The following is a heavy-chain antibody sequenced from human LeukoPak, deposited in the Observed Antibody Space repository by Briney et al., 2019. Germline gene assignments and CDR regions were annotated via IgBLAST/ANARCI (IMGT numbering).Heavy chain of an antibody. D-gene: IGHD2-21*02. CDR1: GFIFSRYA. V-gene: IGHV3-23*01. J-gene: IGHJ4*02. CDR3: AKDRTSIHDVCNGDLDY. Sequence: PGGSLRLSCAASGFIFSRYAMSWVRQAPGKGLEWVSNISDSGGSTYYADSVKGRFTISRDNSKNTVYLQMNSLRAGDTAVYYCAKDRTSIHDVCNGDLDYWSEGTLVTVSS. CDR2: ISDSGGST.